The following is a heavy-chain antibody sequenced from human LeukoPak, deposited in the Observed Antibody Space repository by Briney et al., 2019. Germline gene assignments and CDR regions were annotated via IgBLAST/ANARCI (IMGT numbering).Heavy chain of an antibody. CDR1: GFTVSSNY. J-gene: IGHJ4*02. D-gene: IGHD3-22*01. CDR3: ASNPHYYDSSGSAYYFDY. Sequence: GGSLRLSCAASGFTVSSNYMSWVRQAPGKGLEWVSVIYSGGSTYYADSVKGRFTISRVNSKNTLYLQMNSLRAEDTAVYYCASNPHYYDSSGSAYYFDYWGQGTLVTVSS. V-gene: IGHV3-66*02. CDR2: IYSGGST.